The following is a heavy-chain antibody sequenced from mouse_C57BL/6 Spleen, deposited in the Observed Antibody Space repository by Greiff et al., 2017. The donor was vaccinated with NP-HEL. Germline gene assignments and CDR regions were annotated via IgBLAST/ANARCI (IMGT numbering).Heavy chain of an antibody. Sequence: QVQLQQPGAELVKPGASVKLSCKASGYTFTSYWMQWVKQRPGQGLEWIGEIDPSDSYTNYNQKFKGKATLTVHTSSSTAYMQLSSLTSEDSAVYYCARDGSRGGYFDVWGTGTTVTVSS. J-gene: IGHJ1*03. D-gene: IGHD1-1*01. CDR3: ARDGSRGGYFDV. CDR1: GYTFTSYW. V-gene: IGHV1-50*01. CDR2: IDPSDSYT.